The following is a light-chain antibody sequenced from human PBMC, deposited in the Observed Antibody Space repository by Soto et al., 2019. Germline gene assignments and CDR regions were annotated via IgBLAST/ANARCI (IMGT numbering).Light chain of an antibody. CDR1: NSNIGKNT. CDR2: YNN. Sequence: QSVLTQPPSASGTPGQRVTISCSGSNSNIGKNTVNWYQQFPGTAPKLLIYYNNQRPSGVPDRFSGSKSGTSASLAISGLQSEDEADYYCSTWDDSLNAVLFGGGTKLTVL. V-gene: IGLV1-44*01. CDR3: STWDDSLNAVL. J-gene: IGLJ2*01.